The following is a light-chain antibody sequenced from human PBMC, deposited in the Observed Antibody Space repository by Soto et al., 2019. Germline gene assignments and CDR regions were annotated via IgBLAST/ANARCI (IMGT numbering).Light chain of an antibody. Sequence: EIVLTQSPATLSLSPGERATLSCRASQSVTSSYLAWYQQKPGQAPRLLIFGASSRATGIPDRFSGSGSGTDFTLTINRLEPEDCAVYYCQQYGRSLTFGGGTKVEIK. J-gene: IGKJ4*01. CDR2: GAS. CDR1: QSVTSSY. V-gene: IGKV3-20*01. CDR3: QQYGRSLT.